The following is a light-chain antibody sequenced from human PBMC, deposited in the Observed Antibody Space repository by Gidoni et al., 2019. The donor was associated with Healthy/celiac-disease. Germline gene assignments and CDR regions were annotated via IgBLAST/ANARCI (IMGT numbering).Light chain of an antibody. J-gene: IGKJ2*01. CDR3: MQALQTPPYT. Sequence: DIEMTQSPLSLPVTPGEPASISCRSSQSLLHSNGYNYLDWYLQKPGQSPQLLIYLGSNRASGVPDRFIGSGSGTDFTLKISRVEAEDVGVYYCMQALQTPPYTFGQGTKLEIK. V-gene: IGKV2-28*01. CDR1: QSLLHSNGYNY. CDR2: LGS.